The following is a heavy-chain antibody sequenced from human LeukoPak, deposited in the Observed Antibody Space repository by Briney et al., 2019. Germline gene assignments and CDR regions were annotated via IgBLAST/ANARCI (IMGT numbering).Heavy chain of an antibody. Sequence: SETLSLTCTVSGGSISSSSYYWGWIRQPPGKGLEWIGSIYYSGSTYYNPSLKSRVTISVDTSKNQFSLKLGSVTAADTAVYYCARHRRVGPIAAAGSGYFDYWGQGTLVTVSS. D-gene: IGHD6-13*01. CDR1: GGSISSSSYY. CDR3: ARHRRVGPIAAAGSGYFDY. J-gene: IGHJ4*02. V-gene: IGHV4-39*01. CDR2: IYYSGST.